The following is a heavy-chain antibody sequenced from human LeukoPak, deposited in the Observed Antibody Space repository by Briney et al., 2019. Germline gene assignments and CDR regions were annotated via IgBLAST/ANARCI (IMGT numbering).Heavy chain of an antibody. CDR2: ISHGGQT. CDR3: ARDTYYTSGTYYIDYFDS. V-gene: IGHV4-59*11. Sequence: SETLSLTCTVSGGSMSSHYWSWVRQPPGKALEWIGYISHGGQTLSNPSLSSRVTISVDTSNNQFSLRLTSVTAADTAVYFCARDTYYTSGTYYIDYFDSWGQGALVTVSS. CDR1: GGSMSSHY. J-gene: IGHJ4*02. D-gene: IGHD3-10*01.